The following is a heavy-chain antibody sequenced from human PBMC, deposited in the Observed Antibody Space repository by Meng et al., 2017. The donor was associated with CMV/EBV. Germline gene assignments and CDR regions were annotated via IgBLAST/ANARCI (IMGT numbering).Heavy chain of an antibody. D-gene: IGHD3-10*01. V-gene: IGHV3-11*04. CDR2: ISSSGSTI. CDR1: GGSFSDYY. Sequence: LSLTCAVYGGSFSDYYMSWIRQALGKGLEWVSYISSSGSTIYYADSVKGRFTISRDNAKNSLYLQMNSLRAEDTAVYYCARDDLPKTVYYGSGSRHASIDYWGQGTLVTVSS. J-gene: IGHJ4*02. CDR3: ARDDLPKTVYYGSGSRHASIDY.